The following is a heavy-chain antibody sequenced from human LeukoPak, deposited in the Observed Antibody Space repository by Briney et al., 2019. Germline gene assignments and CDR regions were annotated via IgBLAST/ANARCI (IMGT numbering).Heavy chain of an antibody. CDR3: ARRLATGPEAFDI. V-gene: IGHV5-51*01. D-gene: IGHD3-9*01. CDR1: GYSFTSYW. CDR2: IYPGDSDT. Sequence: KPGESLKISCKGSGYSFTSYWIGWVRQMPGKGPEWMGIIYPGDSDTRYSPSFQGQVSISADKSISTAYLQWSSLKASDTAMYYCARRLATGPEAFDIWGQGTMVTVSS. J-gene: IGHJ3*02.